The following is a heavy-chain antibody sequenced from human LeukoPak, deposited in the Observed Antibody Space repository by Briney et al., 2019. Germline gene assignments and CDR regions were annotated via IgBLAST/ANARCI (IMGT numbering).Heavy chain of an antibody. CDR2: IYYSGST. CDR1: GGSISSYY. J-gene: IGHJ6*04. CDR3: AEAGFQGGMDV. Sequence: SETLSLTCTVSGGSISSYYWSWIRQPPGKGLEWIGYIYYSGSTNYNPSLKSRVTISVDTSKNQFSLKLSSVTAADTAVYHCAEAGFQGGMDVWGKGTTVTVSS. V-gene: IGHV4-59*12. D-gene: IGHD3-10*01.